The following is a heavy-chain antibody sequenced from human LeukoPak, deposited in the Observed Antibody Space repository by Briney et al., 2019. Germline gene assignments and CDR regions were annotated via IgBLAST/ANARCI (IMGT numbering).Heavy chain of an antibody. Sequence: SETLSLTCTGSGGSISTYYWSWIRQPPGKGLEWIGYIYYSGSINYNPSLKSRVTISVDTSKNQFSLKRRSVTAADTAVYYCARGPPPYDAFDIWGQGTVVTVSS. CDR3: ARGPPPYDAFDI. J-gene: IGHJ3*02. V-gene: IGHV4-59*01. CDR2: IYYSGSI. CDR1: GGSISTYY.